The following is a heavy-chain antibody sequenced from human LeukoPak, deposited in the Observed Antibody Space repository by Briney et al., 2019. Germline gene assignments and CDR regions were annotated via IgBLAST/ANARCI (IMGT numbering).Heavy chain of an antibody. Sequence: GASVKVSCKASGYTFTSYGISWVRQASGQGLEWMGWISAYNGNTNYAQKLQGRVTMTTDTSTSTAYMELRSLRSDDTAVYYCARGSYGSGFGAFDIWGQGTMVTVSS. CDR1: GYTFTSYG. J-gene: IGHJ3*02. V-gene: IGHV1-18*01. CDR3: ARGSYGSGFGAFDI. CDR2: ISAYNGNT. D-gene: IGHD3-10*01.